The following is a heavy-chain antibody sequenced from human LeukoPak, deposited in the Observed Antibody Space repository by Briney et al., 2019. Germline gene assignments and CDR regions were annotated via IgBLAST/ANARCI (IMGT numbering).Heavy chain of an antibody. CDR3: ASVTQYSYGSRGSFDY. CDR2: INHSGST. D-gene: IGHD5-18*01. J-gene: IGHJ4*02. CDR1: GGSFSGYY. V-gene: IGHV4-34*01. Sequence: SETLSLTCAVYGGSFSGYYWSWIRQPPGKGLEWIGEINHSGSTNYNPSLKSRVTISVDTSENQFSLKLSSVTAADTAVYHCASVTQYSYGSRGSFDYWGQGTLVTVSS.